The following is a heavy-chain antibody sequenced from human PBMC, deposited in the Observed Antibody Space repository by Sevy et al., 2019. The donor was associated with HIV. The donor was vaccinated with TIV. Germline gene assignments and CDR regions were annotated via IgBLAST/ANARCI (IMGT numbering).Heavy chain of an antibody. CDR2: ISYDGSNK. V-gene: IGHV3-30*04. CDR1: GFTFSSFA. CDR3: ARDRGSGKNVFFDY. J-gene: IGHJ4*02. D-gene: IGHD3-10*01. Sequence: GGSLRLSCAASGFTFSSFAMHWVRQAPGKGLEWVAVISYDGSNKYYADSVKGRFTISRDNSKNKLFLQMNRLRTEDTAVYYCARDRGSGKNVFFDYWGQGTLVTVSS.